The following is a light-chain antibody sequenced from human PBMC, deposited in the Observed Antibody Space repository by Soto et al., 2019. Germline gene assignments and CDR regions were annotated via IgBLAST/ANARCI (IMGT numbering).Light chain of an antibody. CDR2: KAS. V-gene: IGKV1-5*03. J-gene: IGKJ5*01. CDR1: QDIRSA. Sequence: IQLTQSPSSLSASWGYMVTVTVRASQDIRSALGWYQQKPGEVPKLLIYKASSLESGVPSRFSGSGSGTEFTLTINSLQADDFATYYCQQHNSFSITFGQGTRLEI. CDR3: QQHNSFSIT.